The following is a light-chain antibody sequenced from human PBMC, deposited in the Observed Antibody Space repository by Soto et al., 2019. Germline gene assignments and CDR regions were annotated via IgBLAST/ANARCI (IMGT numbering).Light chain of an antibody. Sequence: DIQMTQSRAYLSASVGDRVTITCRASQSISSYLNWYQQKPGKAPKLLIYAASSLQSGVPSRFSGSGSGTDITLTISSLQPEDFATYYCQQSYSTPYTFGQGTKLEIK. CDR1: QSISSY. J-gene: IGKJ2*01. CDR3: QQSYSTPYT. V-gene: IGKV1-39*01. CDR2: AAS.